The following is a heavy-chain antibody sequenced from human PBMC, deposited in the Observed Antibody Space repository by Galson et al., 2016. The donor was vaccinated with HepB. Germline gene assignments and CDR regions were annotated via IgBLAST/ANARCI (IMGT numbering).Heavy chain of an antibody. CDR1: GFTFSDYC. Sequence: SLRLSCAASGFTFSDYCVNWVRQAPGKGLEWVSYISYTTDMINYADSVKGRFTISRDNAKNSLYLQMNSLRDEDTAVYFCARSMIRGVIIYGMDVWGQGTTVTVSS. D-gene: IGHD3-10*01. CDR2: ISYTTDMI. CDR3: ARSMIRGVIIYGMDV. J-gene: IGHJ6*02. V-gene: IGHV3-48*02.